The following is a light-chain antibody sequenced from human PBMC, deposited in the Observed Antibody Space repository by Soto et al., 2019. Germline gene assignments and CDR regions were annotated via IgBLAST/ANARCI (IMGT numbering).Light chain of an antibody. CDR3: LQVRSYPRT. V-gene: IGKV1-17*01. Sequence: DIQMTQSPSSLSASVGDRITITCRASQAIRNDLAWFQQTPGKAPKRLIYAASTLHSGVPSRFSGSGSGTDFTLTISSLQPEDFATYYCLQVRSYPRTFGQGTKVDIK. CDR1: QAIRND. CDR2: AAS. J-gene: IGKJ1*01.